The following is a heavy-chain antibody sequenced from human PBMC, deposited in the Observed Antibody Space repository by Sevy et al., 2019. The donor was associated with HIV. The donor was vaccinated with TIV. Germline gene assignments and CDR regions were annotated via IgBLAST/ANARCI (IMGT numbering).Heavy chain of an antibody. Sequence: SETLSLTCTVSGGSISSGGYYWSWIRQHPGKGLEWIGYIYYSGSNYYNPSLKSRVTISVDTSKNQFSLKLSSVTAADTAVYYCAREGSSGYYRRAHGMDLWGQGTTVTVSS. CDR1: GGSISSGGYY. J-gene: IGHJ6*02. CDR3: AREGSSGYYRRAHGMDL. D-gene: IGHD3-22*01. CDR2: IYYSGSN. V-gene: IGHV4-31*03.